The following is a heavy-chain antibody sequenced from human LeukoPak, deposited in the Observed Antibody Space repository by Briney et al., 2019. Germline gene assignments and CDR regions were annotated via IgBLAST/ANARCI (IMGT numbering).Heavy chain of an antibody. J-gene: IGHJ6*03. CDR1: GGTFSSYA. CDR2: IIPIFGTA. V-gene: IGHV1-69*05. CDR3: ASSSSSLLLYYYYMDV. D-gene: IGHD6-13*01. Sequence: SVKVSCQASGGTFSSYAISWVRQAPGQGLEWMGGIIPIFGTANYAQKFQGRVTITTDESTSTAYMELSSLRSEDTAVYYCASSSSSLLLYYYYMDVWGKGTTVTVSS.